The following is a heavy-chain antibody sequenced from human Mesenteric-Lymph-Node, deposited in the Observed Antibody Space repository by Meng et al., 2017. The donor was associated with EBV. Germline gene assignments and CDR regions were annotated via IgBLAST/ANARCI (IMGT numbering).Heavy chain of an antibody. CDR1: GFTFSDHY. CDR3: VRERTGYYAEY. CDR2: STNRVHSYTT. D-gene: IGHD3/OR15-3a*01. Sequence: QLVELGGGLVHPGGYLVLSCATFGFTFSDHYLDWVRQAPGKGLEWVGRSTNRVHSYTTEYAASVRDRFTISRDYSRNSLYLQMNSLRAEDTAVYYCVRERTGYYAEYWGQGTLVTVSS. J-gene: IGHJ4*02. V-gene: IGHV3-72*01.